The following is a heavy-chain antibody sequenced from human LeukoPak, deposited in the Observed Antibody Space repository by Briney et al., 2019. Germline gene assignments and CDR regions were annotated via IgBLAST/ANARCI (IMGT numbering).Heavy chain of an antibody. J-gene: IGHJ5*02. CDR3: ARGSYDFWSGYYH. CDR2: ISYDGSNK. D-gene: IGHD3-3*01. CDR1: GFTLSNSW. Sequence: PGGSLRLSCAASGFTLSNSWMHWVRQAPGKGLEWVAVISYDGSNKYYTDSVKGRFTISRDNSKNTLYVQMNSLRAEDTAVYYCARGSYDFWSGYYHWGQGTLVTVSS. V-gene: IGHV3-30-3*01.